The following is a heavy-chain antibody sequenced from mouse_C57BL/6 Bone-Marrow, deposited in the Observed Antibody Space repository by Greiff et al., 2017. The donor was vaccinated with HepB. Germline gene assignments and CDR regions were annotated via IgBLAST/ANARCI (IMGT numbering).Heavy chain of an antibody. CDR3: ARARGLRRRDYFDY. V-gene: IGHV1-69*01. CDR2: IDPSDSYI. D-gene: IGHD2-4*01. J-gene: IGHJ2*01. Sequence: QVQLQQPGAELVMPGASVKLSCKASGYTFTSYWMHWVKQRPGQGLEWIGEIDPSDSYINYNQKFKGKSTLTVDKSSSTAYMQLSSLTSEDSAVYYCARARGLRRRDYFDYWGQGTTLTVSS. CDR1: GYTFTSYW.